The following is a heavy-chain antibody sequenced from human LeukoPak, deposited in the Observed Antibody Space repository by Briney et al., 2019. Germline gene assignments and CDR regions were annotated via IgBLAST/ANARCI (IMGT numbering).Heavy chain of an antibody. J-gene: IGHJ4*02. CDR2: INHSGST. CDR1: GGSISSYY. CDR3: ARNTYYYDSSGYYPKYYFDY. Sequence: SETLSLTCTVSGGSISSYYWSWIRQPPGKGLEWIGEINHSGSTNYNPSLKSRVTISVDTSKNQFSLKLSSVTAADTAVYYCARNTYYYDSSGYYPKYYFDYWGQGTLATVSS. D-gene: IGHD3-22*01. V-gene: IGHV4-34*01.